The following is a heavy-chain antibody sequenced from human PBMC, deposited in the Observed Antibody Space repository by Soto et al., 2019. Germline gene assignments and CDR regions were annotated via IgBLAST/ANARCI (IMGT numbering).Heavy chain of an antibody. D-gene: IGHD1-1*01. V-gene: IGHV3-21*01. Sequence: GGSLRLSCAASGFTFSSYSMNWVRQAPGKGLEWVSSISSSSSYIYYADSVKGRFTISRDNAKNSLYLQMNSLRAEDTAVYYCARDDAFENENGFDVWGQGTMVTVSS. CDR2: ISSSSSYI. CDR3: ARDDAFENENGFDV. J-gene: IGHJ3*01. CDR1: GFTFSSYS.